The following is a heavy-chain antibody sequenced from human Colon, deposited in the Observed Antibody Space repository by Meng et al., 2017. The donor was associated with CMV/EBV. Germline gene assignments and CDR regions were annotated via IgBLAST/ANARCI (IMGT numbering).Heavy chain of an antibody. CDR2: ISGRGSVT. Sequence: GESLKISCAASGFTFSSYAMSWVRQSPGKGLEWVSAISGRGSVTYYADSVKGRFTISSDNSKNTLYLQVNSLGAEDAAVYFCAKDSSGWYYFDCWGQGTLVTVSS. D-gene: IGHD6-19*01. V-gene: IGHV3-23*01. CDR3: AKDSSGWYYFDC. CDR1: GFTFSSYA. J-gene: IGHJ4*02.